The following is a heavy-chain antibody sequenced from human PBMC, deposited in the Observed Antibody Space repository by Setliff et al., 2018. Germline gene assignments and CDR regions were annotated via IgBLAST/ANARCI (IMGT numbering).Heavy chain of an antibody. Sequence: SETLSLTCAVSGYFISSGYYWGWIRQPPGKGLEWIGEINHSGSTKYNPSLKSRVTISVDTSKNQFSVKLSSVTAADTAVYYCARSSAPIKRDYMDVWGKGTTVTVSS. CDR1: GYFISSGYY. CDR2: INHSGST. D-gene: IGHD2-2*02. V-gene: IGHV4-38-2*01. CDR3: ARSSAPIKRDYMDV. J-gene: IGHJ6*03.